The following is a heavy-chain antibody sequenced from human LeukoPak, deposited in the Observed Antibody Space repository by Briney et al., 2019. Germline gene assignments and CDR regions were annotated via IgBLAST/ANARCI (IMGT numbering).Heavy chain of an antibody. CDR1: GYTFTGYY. Sequence: ASVKVSCKASGYTFTGYYMHWVRQAPGQGLEWMGWINPNSGGTKYAQKFQRRVTMTRDTSISTAYIELSRLRSDDTAVYYCARVGYCSSTSCYTWFDPWGQGTLVTVSS. V-gene: IGHV1-2*02. CDR2: INPNSGGT. J-gene: IGHJ5*02. D-gene: IGHD2-2*02. CDR3: ARVGYCSSTSCYTWFDP.